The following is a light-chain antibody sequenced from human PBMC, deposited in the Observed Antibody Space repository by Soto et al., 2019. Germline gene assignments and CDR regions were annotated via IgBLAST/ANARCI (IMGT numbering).Light chain of an antibody. CDR3: ASWDDSLTVV. Sequence: VLTKPPSATAPAGGGATVPCSRSNSNIGGKTVTWYQQIPGQAPKVVIHSDDQRPSGVPDRFSGSKSGTSTSLAISAVQSEDEADYFCASWDDSLTVVFGGGTKVTVL. CDR1: NSNIGGKT. V-gene: IGLV1-44*01. CDR2: SDD. J-gene: IGLJ2*01.